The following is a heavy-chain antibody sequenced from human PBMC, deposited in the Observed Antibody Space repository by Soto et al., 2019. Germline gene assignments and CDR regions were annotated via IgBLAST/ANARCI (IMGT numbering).Heavy chain of an antibody. V-gene: IGHV4-31*03. J-gene: IGHJ6*02. Sequence: PSETLSLTCTVSGGSISSGGYYWSWIRQHPGKGLEWIGYIYYSGSTYYNPSLKSRVTISVDTSKNQFSLKLSSVTAADTAVYYCARVCGGDCNYGMEVWGQGTTVTVSS. CDR2: IYYSGST. D-gene: IGHD2-21*02. CDR1: GGSISSGGYY. CDR3: ARVCGGDCNYGMEV.